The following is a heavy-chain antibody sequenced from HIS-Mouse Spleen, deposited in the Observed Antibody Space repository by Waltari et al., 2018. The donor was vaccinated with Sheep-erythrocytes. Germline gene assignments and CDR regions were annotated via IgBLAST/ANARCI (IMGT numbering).Heavy chain of an antibody. J-gene: IGHJ4*02. CDR1: GGTFSSYA. Sequence: QVQLVQSGAEVKKPGSSVKVSCKASGGTFSSYAISWVRQAPGQGLEWMGRSIPILGIANYAQKSQGRVTITAEKSTSTAYMELSSLRSEDTAVYYGAQTGATTPHFDYWGQGTLVTVSS. CDR2: SIPILGIA. CDR3: AQTGATTPHFDY. V-gene: IGHV1-69*04. D-gene: IGHD1-26*01.